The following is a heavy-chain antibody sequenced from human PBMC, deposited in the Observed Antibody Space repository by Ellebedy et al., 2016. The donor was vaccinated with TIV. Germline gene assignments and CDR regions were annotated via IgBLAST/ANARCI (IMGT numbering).Heavy chain of an antibody. CDR2: IYPSSDDT. V-gene: IGHV1-18*01. CDR1: GGTFNNSA. J-gene: IGHJ4*02. CDR3: ARDYPYYESGNY. Sequence: AASVKVSCKASGGTFNNSAISWVRQAPGQGLEWMGWIYPSSDDTYSAQSLQGRLTMTTDTSTTTVYMELRSLRSDDTAVYYCARDYPYYESGNYWGQGTLVTVSS. D-gene: IGHD3-22*01.